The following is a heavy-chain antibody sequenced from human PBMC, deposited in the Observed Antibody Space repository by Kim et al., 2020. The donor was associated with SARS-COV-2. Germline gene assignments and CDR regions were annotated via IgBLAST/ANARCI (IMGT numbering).Heavy chain of an antibody. D-gene: IGHD3-9*01. CDR2: IKQDGSEK. J-gene: IGHJ6*02. CDR3: ARDEYYDILTGYYIGPRDYYYGMDV. CDR1: GFTFSSYW. V-gene: IGHV3-7*01. Sequence: GGSLRLSCAASGFTFSSYWMSWVRQAPGKGLEWVANIKQDGSEKYYVDSVKGRFTISRDNAKNSLYLQMNSLRAEDTAVYYCARDEYYDILTGYYIGPRDYYYGMDVWGQGTTVTVSS.